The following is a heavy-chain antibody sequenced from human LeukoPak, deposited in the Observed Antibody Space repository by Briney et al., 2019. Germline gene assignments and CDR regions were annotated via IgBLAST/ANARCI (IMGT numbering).Heavy chain of an antibody. V-gene: IGHV3-21*01. CDR3: ARDSGIVVVPAAIGY. Sequence: GGSLRLSCAASGFTFSSYSMNWVRQAPGKGLEWVSSISSSSSYIYFADSVKGRFTISRDNAQNSLYLQMNSLRAEDTAVYYCARDSGIVVVPAAIGYWGQGTLVTVSS. CDR2: ISSSSSYI. J-gene: IGHJ4*02. CDR1: GFTFSSYS. D-gene: IGHD2-2*01.